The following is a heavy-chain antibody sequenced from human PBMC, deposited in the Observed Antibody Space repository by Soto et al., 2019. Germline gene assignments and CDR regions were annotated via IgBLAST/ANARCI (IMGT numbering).Heavy chain of an antibody. D-gene: IGHD3-10*01. V-gene: IGHV1-69*01. CDR1: GGSFASYA. CDR3: AREYSYGSGTYFDY. J-gene: IGHJ4*02. Sequence: QVQLVQSGAEVKKPGSSVKVSCTAAGGSFASYAITWLRQAPGQGLEWMGGIIPVFNTTTYAQKFQDRVTISADEATNTAYMQLSSLRSEDTAVYYCAREYSYGSGTYFDYWGQGTLVIVSS. CDR2: IIPVFNTT.